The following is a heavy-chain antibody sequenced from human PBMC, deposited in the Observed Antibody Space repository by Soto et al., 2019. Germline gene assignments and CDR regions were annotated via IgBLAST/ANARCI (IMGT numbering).Heavy chain of an antibody. CDR1: GGSFSAYY. CDR3: ARQSTGYSVEVDY. Sequence: PSETLSLTCAVYGGSFSAYYWSWIRQPPGKGLEWIGEINHSGGTSYNPSLKSRVTISVDTSKSQFSLKLTSVTAADRAVYYCARQSTGYSVEVDYWGQGTLVTVSS. CDR2: INHSGGT. D-gene: IGHD6-13*01. V-gene: IGHV4-34*01. J-gene: IGHJ4*02.